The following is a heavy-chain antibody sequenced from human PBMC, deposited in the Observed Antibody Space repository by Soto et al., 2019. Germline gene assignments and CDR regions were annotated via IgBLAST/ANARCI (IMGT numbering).Heavy chain of an antibody. J-gene: IGHJ6*03. Sequence: QVTLKESGPVLVKPTETLTLTCTVSGFSLSNARMGVSWIRQPPGKALEWLAHIFSNDEQSYSTSLKSRITISKDTSKSQVVLPMTNIDPVDTATYYCARIPFNWHYDKYYYYYYYMDGWGKGTTVTVSS. CDR1: GFSLSNARMG. D-gene: IGHD1-7*01. CDR3: ARIPFNWHYDKYYYYYYYMDG. V-gene: IGHV2-26*01. CDR2: IFSNDEQ.